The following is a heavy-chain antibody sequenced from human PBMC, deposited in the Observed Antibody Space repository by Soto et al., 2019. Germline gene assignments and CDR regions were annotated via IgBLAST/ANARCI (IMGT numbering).Heavy chain of an antibody. CDR3: AREGVPAAIAVRVVGTWFDP. CDR2: INPNSGGT. D-gene: IGHD2-2*01. J-gene: IGHJ5*02. Sequence: QVQLVQSGAEVKKPGASVKVSCKASGYTFTGYYMHWVRQAPGQGLEWMGWINPNSGGTNYAQKLQGRVTRTRDTSISNAYRELSRLRSDDTAVYYCAREGVPAAIAVRVVGTWFDPWGQGTLVTVSS. CDR1: GYTFTGYY. V-gene: IGHV1-2*02.